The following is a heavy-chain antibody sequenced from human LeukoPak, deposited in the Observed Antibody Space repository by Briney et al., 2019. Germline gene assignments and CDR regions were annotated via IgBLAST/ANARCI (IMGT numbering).Heavy chain of an antibody. CDR1: EFTFSSYS. J-gene: IGHJ4*02. D-gene: IGHD2-15*01. Sequence: PGGSLRLSCAASEFTFSSYSMNWVRQAPGKGLEWVSYISSSSSTIYYADSVKGRFTISRDNAKNSLYLQMNSLRAEDTAVYYCAKVDIVVVVAGYFDYWGQGTLVTVSS. CDR2: ISSSSSTI. CDR3: AKVDIVVVVAGYFDY. V-gene: IGHV3-48*01.